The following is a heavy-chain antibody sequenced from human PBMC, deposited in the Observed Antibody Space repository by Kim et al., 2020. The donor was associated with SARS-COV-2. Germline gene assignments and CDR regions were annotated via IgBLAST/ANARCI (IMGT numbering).Heavy chain of an antibody. CDR3: ARVSSSWYYYGMDV. V-gene: IGHV4-4*02. D-gene: IGHD6-13*01. Sequence: SETLSLTCAVSGGSISSSNWWSWVRQPPGKGLEWIGEIYHSGSTNYNPSLKSRVTISVDKSKNQFSLKLSSVTAADTAVYYCARVSSSWYYYGMDVWGQGTTVTVSS. CDR1: GGSISSSNW. CDR2: IYHSGST. J-gene: IGHJ6*02.